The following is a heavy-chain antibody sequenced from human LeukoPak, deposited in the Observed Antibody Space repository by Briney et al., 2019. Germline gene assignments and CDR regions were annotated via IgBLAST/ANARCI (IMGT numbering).Heavy chain of an antibody. CDR2: ISTSSSTI. J-gene: IGHJ3*02. Sequence: LAGGSLRLSCAASGFTFSSYSMNWVRQAPGKGLEWVSHISTSSSTIYYADSVKGRFTISRDNAKNTLHLQMNSLRAEDTAVYYCARESRYFDWPLGDDAFDIWGQGTMVTVSS. D-gene: IGHD3-9*01. V-gene: IGHV3-48*04. CDR1: GFTFSSYS. CDR3: ARESRYFDWPLGDDAFDI.